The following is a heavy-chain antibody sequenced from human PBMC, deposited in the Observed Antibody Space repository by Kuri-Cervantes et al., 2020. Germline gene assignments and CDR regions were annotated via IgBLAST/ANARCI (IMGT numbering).Heavy chain of an antibody. J-gene: IGHJ5*02. CDR3: AKEPSYSSSSFRWFDP. D-gene: IGHD6-6*01. CDR1: GFAVSSSY. CDR2: IYTDGRT. V-gene: IGHV3-53*01. Sequence: GGSLRLSCASSGFAVSSSYMSWVRQAPERGLEWVSVIYTDGRTVYADSVKGRFTISRDNSKNTLYLQMNSLRAEDTAVYYCAKEPSYSSSSFRWFDPWGQGTLVTVSS.